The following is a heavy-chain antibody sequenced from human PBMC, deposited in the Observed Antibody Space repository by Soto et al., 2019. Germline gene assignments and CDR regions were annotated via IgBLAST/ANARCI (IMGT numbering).Heavy chain of an antibody. J-gene: IGHJ5*01. CDR3: VRDQKCFRLNGNWFES. Sequence: SVKVSCKASGYPSADFGISWVRQAPGQVLEWMGWVSGNNGASNPAPKVQGRITMTLDTSTGVSYMALRSLRSYDTAIYYCVRDQKCFRLNGNWFESWDQGTLVTVSS. V-gene: IGHV1-18*04. CDR2: VSGNNGAS. CDR1: GYPSADFG. D-gene: IGHD5-12*01.